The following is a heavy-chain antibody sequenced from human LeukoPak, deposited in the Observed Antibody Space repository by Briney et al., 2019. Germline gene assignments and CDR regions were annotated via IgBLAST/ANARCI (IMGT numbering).Heavy chain of an antibody. J-gene: IGHJ4*02. V-gene: IGHV3-23*01. CDR2: ISDSGVST. Sequence: GGSLRLSCAASGLTFSSYDMSWVRQAPGKGLEWVSGISDSGVSTYYADSVKGRFTISRDISKNTLYLQMNSLRAEDTAVYYCVKFYGSGGYLPFGYWGQGTLVTVSS. CDR3: VKFYGSGGYLPFGY. CDR1: GLTFSSYD. D-gene: IGHD3-10*01.